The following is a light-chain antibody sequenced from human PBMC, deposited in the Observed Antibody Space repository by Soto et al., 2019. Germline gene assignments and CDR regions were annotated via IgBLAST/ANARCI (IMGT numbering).Light chain of an antibody. CDR2: DVS. J-gene: IGLJ1*01. CDR1: SSDVGGYNY. Sequence: QSVLTQPASVSGSPGQSITISCTGTSSDVGGYNYVSWYQQHPGKAPKLMIYDVSNRPSGVSNRFSGSKSGNTASLTISGLQAEDEDDYYCCSYTSSSTLDVFGTGTKLTVL. V-gene: IGLV2-14*01. CDR3: CSYTSSSTLDV.